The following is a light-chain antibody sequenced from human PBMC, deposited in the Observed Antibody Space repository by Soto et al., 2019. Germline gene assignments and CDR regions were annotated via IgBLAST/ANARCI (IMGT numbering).Light chain of an antibody. CDR2: GAS. CDR1: QSVSSNY. Sequence: ESVLTQSPGTLSLSPGERATLSCRASQSVSSNYLAWYQQKPGQAPRLLIYGASYRATGIPDRFSGSGSGTDFTLTISRLELEDFGLYSCQQYGSSSMYTFGQGTKLEIK. J-gene: IGKJ2*01. V-gene: IGKV3-20*01. CDR3: QQYGSSSMYT.